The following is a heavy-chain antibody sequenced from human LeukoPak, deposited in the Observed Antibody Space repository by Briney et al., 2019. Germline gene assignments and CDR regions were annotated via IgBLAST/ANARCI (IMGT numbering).Heavy chain of an antibody. CDR3: AARAGGFRHFDY. J-gene: IGHJ4*02. Sequence: GGSLRLSCAASGFTFSTYAMSWVRQAPGKGLEWVSGISDSGGKTDYVDSVKGRFTVSRDNSKKTVYLQMNSLRAEDTAVYYCAARAGGFRHFDYWGQGTLVTVSS. D-gene: IGHD3-10*01. V-gene: IGHV3-23*01. CDR2: ISDSGGKT. CDR1: GFTFSTYA.